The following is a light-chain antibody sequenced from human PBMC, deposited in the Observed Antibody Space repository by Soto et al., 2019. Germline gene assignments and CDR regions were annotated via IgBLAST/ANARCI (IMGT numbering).Light chain of an antibody. V-gene: IGLV1-44*01. CDR2: NNN. CDR3: AGWDDSLNGVV. J-gene: IGLJ2*01. CDR1: SSNIRTNT. Sequence: QTVVTQPPSASGTPGQRVTISCSGSSSNIRTNTVNWYQHLPGTAPKLLIYNNNQRASGVPDRFSGSKSGTSAALAISGLQSEDEADYYCAGWDDSLNGVVFGGGTKLTVL.